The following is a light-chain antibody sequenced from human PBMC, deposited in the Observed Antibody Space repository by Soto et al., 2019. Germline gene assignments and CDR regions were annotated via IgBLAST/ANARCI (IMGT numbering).Light chain of an antibody. CDR2: GAS. CDR1: QSVNNNY. Sequence: EIVLTHSPGTLSLSPGERATPSCRASQSVNNNYLAWYQQKPGQAPRLLFYGASTRATGIPDRFSASGSGTDFTLTINRLEPEDFAVYFCQQYSQSPLTFGQGTKVDIK. CDR3: QQYSQSPLT. V-gene: IGKV3-20*01. J-gene: IGKJ1*01.